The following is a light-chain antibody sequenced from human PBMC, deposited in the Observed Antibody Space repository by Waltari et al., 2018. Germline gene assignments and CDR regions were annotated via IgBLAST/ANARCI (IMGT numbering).Light chain of an antibody. V-gene: IGKV3-20*01. CDR3: QQHGTLPAT. Sequence: EIVLTQSPGTASLSPAERVTLSCRASQTVGSRSLAWYQQKPGQAPRLVIYRASRRATGIPDRFSGSGSGTDFSLTISRLEPEDFAVYYCQQHGTLPATFGQGTKVEIK. CDR1: QTVGSRS. J-gene: IGKJ1*01. CDR2: RAS.